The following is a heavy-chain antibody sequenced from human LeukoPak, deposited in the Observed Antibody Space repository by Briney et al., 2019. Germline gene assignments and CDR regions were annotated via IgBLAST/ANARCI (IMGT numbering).Heavy chain of an antibody. CDR1: GFTFDDYG. Sequence: GGSLRLSCAASGFTFDDYGMSWVRQAPGKGLEWVSGINWNGGSTGYADSVKGRFTISRDNAKNSLYLQMNSLRAEDTALYYCARDLTPRYVWGSPDHWGQGTLVTVSS. CDR3: ARDLTPRYVWGSPDH. J-gene: IGHJ5*02. V-gene: IGHV3-20*04. CDR2: INWNGGST. D-gene: IGHD3-16*01.